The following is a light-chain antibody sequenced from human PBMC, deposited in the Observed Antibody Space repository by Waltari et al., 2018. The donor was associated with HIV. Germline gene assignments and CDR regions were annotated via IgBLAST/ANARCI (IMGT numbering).Light chain of an antibody. CDR1: TSDVGGYNF. CDR2: EVT. V-gene: IGLV2-11*01. Sequence: QSPLTQLDSVSGSPGQSVTISCIGTTSDVGGYNFFSWYRQHPGEAPKLIIYEVTTRPSGVPDRFSGAKSVNTASLTVAGLQADDEAEYYCCSYAGSYTWLFGGGTKLTVL. CDR3: CSYAGSYTWL. J-gene: IGLJ2*01.